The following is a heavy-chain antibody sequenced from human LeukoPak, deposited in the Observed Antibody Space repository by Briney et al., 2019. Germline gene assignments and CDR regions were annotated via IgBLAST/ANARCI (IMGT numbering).Heavy chain of an antibody. CDR2: ISGSGGST. D-gene: IGHD1-26*01. V-gene: IGHV3-23*01. J-gene: IGHJ4*02. CDR3: AKVQVGATAGPPDY. CDR1: GFTFSSYA. Sequence: GGSLRLSCATSGFTFSSYAMSWVRQAPGKGLEWVSAISGSGGSTYYADSVKGRFTISRDNSKNTLYLQMNSLRAEDTAVYYCAKVQVGATAGPPDYWGQGTLVTVPS.